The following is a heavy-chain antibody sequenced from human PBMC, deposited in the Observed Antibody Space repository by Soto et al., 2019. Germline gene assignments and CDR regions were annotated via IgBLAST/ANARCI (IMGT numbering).Heavy chain of an antibody. CDR2: IQYSGYS. CDR3: AIHGFGGLHGLVEV. CDR1: GGSITNYY. D-gene: IGHD3-10*01. J-gene: IGHJ6*02. V-gene: IGHV4-59*08. Sequence: QVQLQESGPGLVKPSETLSLTCTVSGGSITNYYCSWFRQPPGKGLEWIGYIQYSGYSAYNLSLKRRVTMASDTSKTQFPLMLESVTATATAVYYFAIHGFGGLHGLVEVWGQGTRVIVSS.